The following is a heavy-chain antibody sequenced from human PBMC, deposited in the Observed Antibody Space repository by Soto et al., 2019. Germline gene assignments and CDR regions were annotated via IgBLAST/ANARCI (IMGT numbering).Heavy chain of an antibody. CDR3: TRPWYGGNGGGWGGPTYYYGMDV. CDR2: IRSKANSYAT. Sequence: GGSLRLSCAASGFTFSGSAMHWVRQASGKGLEWVGRIRSKANSYATAYAASVKGRFIISRDDSKNTAYLQMNSLKTEDTAVYYCTRPWYGGNGGGWGGPTYYYGMDVWGQGTTVTVSS. CDR1: GFTFSGSA. D-gene: IGHD3-16*01. V-gene: IGHV3-73*01. J-gene: IGHJ6*02.